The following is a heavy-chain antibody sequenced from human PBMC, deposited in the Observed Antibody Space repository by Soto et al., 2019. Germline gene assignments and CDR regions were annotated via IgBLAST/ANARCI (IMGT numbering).Heavy chain of an antibody. CDR3: AGDEGGATYYGMDV. V-gene: IGHV4-38-2*01. J-gene: IGHJ6*02. D-gene: IGHD1-26*01. CDR2: IYHSGST. CDR1: GYSISSGYY. Sequence: SETLSLTCAVSGYSISSGYYWGWILQPPGKGLEWIGSIYHSGSTYYNPSLKSRVTISVDTSKNQFSLKLSSVTAADTALYYCAGDEGGATYYGMDVWGQGTMVTVSS.